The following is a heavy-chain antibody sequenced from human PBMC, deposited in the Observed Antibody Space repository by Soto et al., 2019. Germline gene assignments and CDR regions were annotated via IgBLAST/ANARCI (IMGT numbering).Heavy chain of an antibody. J-gene: IGHJ4*02. V-gene: IGHV3-64*01. CDR3: ARVATVTTGGGFDY. CDR2: ISSNGGST. CDR1: GFTFSSYA. D-gene: IGHD4-17*01. Sequence: EVQLVESGGGLVQPGGSLRLSCAASGFTFSSYAMHWVRQAPGKGLEYVSAISSNGGSTYYANSVKGRFTISRDNSKNTLYLQMGSLRAEDMAVYYCARVATVTTGGGFDYWGQGTLVTVSS.